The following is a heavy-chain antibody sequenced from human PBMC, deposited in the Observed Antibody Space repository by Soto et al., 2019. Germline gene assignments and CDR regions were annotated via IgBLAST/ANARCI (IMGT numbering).Heavy chain of an antibody. CDR2: IYWDDDK. J-gene: IGHJ6*02. Sequence: QITLKESGPTLVKPTQTLTLTCTFSGFSLSTSGVGVGWIRQPPGKALEWLALIYWDDDKRYSPSLKSRLTITKDTSKTQVVLTMTNMDPVDTATYYCARQYSSSWGYYYGMDVWGQGTTVTVSS. CDR3: ARQYSSSWGYYYGMDV. D-gene: IGHD6-13*01. CDR1: GFSLSTSGVG. V-gene: IGHV2-5*02.